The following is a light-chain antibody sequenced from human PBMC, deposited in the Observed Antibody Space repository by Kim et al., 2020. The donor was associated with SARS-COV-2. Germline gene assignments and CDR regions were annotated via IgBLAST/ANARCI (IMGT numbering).Light chain of an antibody. J-gene: IGLJ3*02. CDR3: QSYDNRLSGSV. CDR2: GNS. Sequence: QSVLTQPPSVSGAPGQRVTISCTGSSSNIGADYDVHWYQQLPGTAPKLLIYGNSNRPSGVPDRFSASKSGTSASLAITGLQADDEAAYYCQSYDNRLSGSVFGGGTQLTVL. V-gene: IGLV1-40*01. CDR1: SSNIGADYD.